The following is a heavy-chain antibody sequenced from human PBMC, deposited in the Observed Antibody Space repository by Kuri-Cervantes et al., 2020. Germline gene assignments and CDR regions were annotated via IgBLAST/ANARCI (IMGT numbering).Heavy chain of an antibody. J-gene: IGHJ4*02. CDR3: ARLKFHGAAGSYYFDY. CDR1: GYTFTSYG. CDR2: ISAYNGNT. V-gene: IGHV1-18*01. D-gene: IGHD6-13*01. Sequence: ASVKVSCKASGYTFTSYGISWVRQAPGQGLEWMGWISAYNGNTNYAQKLQGRVTMTTDTSTSTAYMELRSLRSDDTAVYYCARLKFHGAAGSYYFDYWGQGTLVTVSS.